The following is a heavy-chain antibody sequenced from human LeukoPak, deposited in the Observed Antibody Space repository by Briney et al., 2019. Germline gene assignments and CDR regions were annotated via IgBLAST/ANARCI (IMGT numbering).Heavy chain of an antibody. D-gene: IGHD3-10*01. Sequence: GGSLRLSCAASGFTFSSYAIHWVRQAPGKGLECVSGISGNGGSTYYANSVKGRFTISRDNSKNTQYLQMGSLRAEDMAVYYCPRVTYYGSAKALDYWGQGTLVTVSS. J-gene: IGHJ4*02. CDR2: ISGNGGST. V-gene: IGHV3-64*01. CDR3: PRVTYYGSAKALDY. CDR1: GFTFSSYA.